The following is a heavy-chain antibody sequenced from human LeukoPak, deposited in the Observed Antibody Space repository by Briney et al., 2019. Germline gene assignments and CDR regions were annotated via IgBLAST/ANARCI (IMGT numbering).Heavy chain of an antibody. CDR2: ISYDGSNK. J-gene: IGHJ4*02. CDR1: GFTFSSYA. Sequence: GGSLRLSCAASGFTFSSYAMHWIRQAPGKGLEWVAVISYDGSNKYYADSVKGRFTISRDNSKNTLYLQMNSLRAEDTAVYYCARGEEYSSSPDFDYWGQGTLVTVSS. V-gene: IGHV3-30-3*01. CDR3: ARGEEYSSSPDFDY. D-gene: IGHD6-6*01.